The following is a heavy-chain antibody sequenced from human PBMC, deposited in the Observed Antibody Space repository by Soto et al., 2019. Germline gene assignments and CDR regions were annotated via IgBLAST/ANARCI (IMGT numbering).Heavy chain of an antibody. Sequence: VQLLESGGGVVQPGRSLRLSCAASGFTFRSYAIHWVRQAPGKGLQWVAVISYDGSNKYYADSVKGRFTISRDNSKNTLYLQMNSLRPEDTAVYYCARVGTAAIFDYFDYWGQGTLVTVSS. CDR1: GFTFRSYA. CDR3: ARVGTAAIFDYFDY. D-gene: IGHD2-2*02. CDR2: ISYDGSNK. V-gene: IGHV3-30-3*01. J-gene: IGHJ4*02.